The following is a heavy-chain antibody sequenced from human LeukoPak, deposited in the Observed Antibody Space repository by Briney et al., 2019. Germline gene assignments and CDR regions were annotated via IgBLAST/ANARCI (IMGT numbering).Heavy chain of an antibody. Sequence: SVKVSCKASGYTLTSYDINWVRQATGQGLEWMGWMNPNSGKTGYAQKFQGRITITRNTSISTAYMELSSLRSEDTAVYYCTRETPSRYFDYWGQGTLVTVSS. CDR1: GYTLTSYD. CDR3: TRETPSRYFDY. CDR2: MNPNSGKT. D-gene: IGHD4-23*01. V-gene: IGHV1-8*01. J-gene: IGHJ4*02.